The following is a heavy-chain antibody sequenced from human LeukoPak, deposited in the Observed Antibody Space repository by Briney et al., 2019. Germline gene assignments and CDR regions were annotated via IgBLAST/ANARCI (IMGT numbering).Heavy chain of an antibody. D-gene: IGHD6-19*01. CDR1: RFTFSTYA. CDR3: AKEGGTVAGFYYYYMDV. J-gene: IGHJ6*03. Sequence: GGSLRLSCAASRFTFSTYAMSWVRQAPGKGLEWVSAISGSGGSTYYADSVKGRFTISRDNSKNTLYLQMNSLRAEDTAVYHCAKEGGTVAGFYYYYMDVWGKGTTVTVSS. V-gene: IGHV3-23*01. CDR2: ISGSGGST.